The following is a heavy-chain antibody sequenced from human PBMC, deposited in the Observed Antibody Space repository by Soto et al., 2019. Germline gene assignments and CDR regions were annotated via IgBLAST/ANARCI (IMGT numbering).Heavy chain of an antibody. CDR2: ISYDGSNK. J-gene: IGHJ4*02. Sequence: QVQLVESGGGVVQPGRSLRLSCAASGFTFSSYGMHWVRQAPGKGLEWVAVISYDGSNKYYADSVKGRFTISRDNSKNTLYLPINSLRAEDTAVYYCAKDGSGYSGYRPFEYWGQGTLVIVSS. D-gene: IGHD5-12*01. V-gene: IGHV3-30*18. CDR1: GFTFSSYG. CDR3: AKDGSGYSGYRPFEY.